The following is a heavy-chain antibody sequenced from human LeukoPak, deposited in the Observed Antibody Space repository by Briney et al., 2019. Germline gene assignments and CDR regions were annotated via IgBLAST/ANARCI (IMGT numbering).Heavy chain of an antibody. D-gene: IGHD3-9*01. CDR3: ARAKFDWLDY. CDR1: GFTFSRYW. V-gene: IGHV3-7*01. J-gene: IGHJ4*02. Sequence: PGGSLSLSCVGSGFTFSRYWLNWVRQAPGKGLEWVANIKQDGSEKYYVDSVKGRFTISRDNAKNSLYLQMNSLRAEDTAVYYCARAKFDWLDYWGQGTLVTVSS. CDR2: IKQDGSEK.